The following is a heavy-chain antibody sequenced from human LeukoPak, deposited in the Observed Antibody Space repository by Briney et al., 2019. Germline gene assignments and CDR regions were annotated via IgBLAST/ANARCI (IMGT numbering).Heavy chain of an antibody. V-gene: IGHV4-34*01. D-gene: IGHD3-3*01. CDR3: ARDWGLFDFRRIPRVN. Sequence: PSETLSLTCAVYGGSFSGYYWNGIRQPPGKGLEWIGEINHSGSTNYNPSLKSRVTISVDTSKNQFFLQMGSATAADTAGDYCARDWGLFDFRRIPRVNWGQGTLVTVSS. J-gene: IGHJ4*02. CDR2: INHSGST. CDR1: GGSFSGYY.